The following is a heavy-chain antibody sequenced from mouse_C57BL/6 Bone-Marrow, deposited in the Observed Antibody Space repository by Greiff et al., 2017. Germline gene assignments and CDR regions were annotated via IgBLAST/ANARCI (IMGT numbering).Heavy chain of an antibody. CDR3: AREAPYYYGSRGDY. J-gene: IGHJ2*01. CDR2: IDPSDSYT. V-gene: IGHV1-59*01. Sequence: QVQLQQPGAELVRPGTSVKLSCKASGYTFTSYWMHWVKQRPGQGLEWIGVIDPSDSYTNYTQQFKGKATLTVDTSSSTAYMQLSSLTSEDSAVYYCAREAPYYYGSRGDYWGQGTTLTVSA. D-gene: IGHD1-1*01. CDR1: GYTFTSYW.